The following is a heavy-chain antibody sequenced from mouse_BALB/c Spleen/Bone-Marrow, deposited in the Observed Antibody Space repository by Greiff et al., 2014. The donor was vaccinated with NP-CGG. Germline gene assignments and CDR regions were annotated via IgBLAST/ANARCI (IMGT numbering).Heavy chain of an antibody. V-gene: IGHV5-6-5*01. CDR2: ISSGGGT. D-gene: IGHD2-1*01. J-gene: IGHJ4*01. CDR3: VYGNYSYYYAMDF. Sequence: DVKLQESGGGLVKPGGSLKLSCAASGFTFSSYAMSWVRQTPEKRLEWVASISSGGGTFYPDSVKGRFTISRENARNILYLQMSSLRPEDTAMYYCVYGNYSYYYAMDFWGQGTSVTVSS. CDR1: GFTFSSYA.